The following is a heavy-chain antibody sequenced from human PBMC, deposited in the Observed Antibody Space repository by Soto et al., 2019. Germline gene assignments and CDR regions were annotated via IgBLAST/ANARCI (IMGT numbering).Heavy chain of an antibody. CDR3: ARMATISVTPYGMDV. CDR2: INAGNGNT. J-gene: IGHJ6*02. D-gene: IGHD5-12*01. V-gene: IGHV1-3*01. Sequence: KVCCKASGYSFTSYAMHWVRQAPGQRLEWMGWINAGNGNTKYSQKFQGRVTITRDTSASTAYMELSSLRSEDTAVYYCARMATISVTPYGMDVWGQGTTVTVYS. CDR1: GYSFTSYA.